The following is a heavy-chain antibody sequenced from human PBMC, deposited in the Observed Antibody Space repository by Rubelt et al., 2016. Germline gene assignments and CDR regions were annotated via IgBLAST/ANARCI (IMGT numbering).Heavy chain of an antibody. CDR1: GGSISSSSYY. D-gene: IGHD3-3*01. V-gene: IGHV4-39*07. J-gene: IGHJ5*02. CDR2: IYYSGST. CDR3: ARDVRFLELGDWFDP. Sequence: QLQLQESGPGLVKPSETLSLTCTVSGGSISSSSYYWGWIRQPPGKGLEWIGSIYYSGSTYYNPSLKSRVTISVDTSKNQFSLKLSSVTAADTAVYYCARDVRFLELGDWFDPWGQGTLVTVSS.